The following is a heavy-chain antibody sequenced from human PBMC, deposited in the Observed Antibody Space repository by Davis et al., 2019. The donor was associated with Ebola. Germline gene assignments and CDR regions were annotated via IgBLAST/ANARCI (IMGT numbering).Heavy chain of an antibody. CDR1: GGSISNHY. D-gene: IGHD2-2*02. V-gene: IGHV4-59*08. CDR2: ISSSGST. Sequence: MPSEILSLTCIVSGGSISNHYWAWIRRPPGKGLEWIGYISSSGSTTYNPSLRSRVAISIDASRTQFSLKLNSVTAADAALYYCAVSYTGSSLKAFDVWGQGTVVTISS. CDR3: AVSYTGSSLKAFDV. J-gene: IGHJ3*01.